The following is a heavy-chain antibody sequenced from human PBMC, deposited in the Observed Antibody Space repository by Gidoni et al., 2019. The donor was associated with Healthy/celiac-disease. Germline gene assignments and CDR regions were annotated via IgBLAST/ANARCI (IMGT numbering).Heavy chain of an antibody. CDR2: ITSSSRTI. CDR3: ARGELHRYPEN. D-gene: IGHD1-26*01. Sequence: EVQLVESGGGLVQPGGSLRLSCAASGFTFSSYSMNWVRQAPGKGLEWVSYITSSSRTIYYADSVKGRFTISRDNAKNSLYLQMNSLRAEDTAVYYCARGELHRYPENWGQGTLVTVSS. CDR1: GFTFSSYS. V-gene: IGHV3-48*01. J-gene: IGHJ4*02.